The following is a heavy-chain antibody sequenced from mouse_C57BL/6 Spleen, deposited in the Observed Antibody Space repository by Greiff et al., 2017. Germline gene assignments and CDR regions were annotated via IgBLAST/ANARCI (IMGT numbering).Heavy chain of an antibody. Sequence: VQLQQSGAELVRPGASVTLSCKASGYTFTDYEMHWVKQTPVHGLEWIGAIYPETGGTAYNQKFKGKAILTADKSSSTAYMELRSLTSEDSAVYSCTRGVMAHYWGQGTTLTVSS. V-gene: IGHV1-15*01. CDR3: TRGVMAHY. J-gene: IGHJ2*01. CDR2: IYPETGGT. D-gene: IGHD1-1*02. CDR1: GYTFTDYE.